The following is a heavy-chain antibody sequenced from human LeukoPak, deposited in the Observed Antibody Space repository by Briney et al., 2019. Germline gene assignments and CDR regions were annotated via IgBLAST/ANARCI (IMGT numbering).Heavy chain of an antibody. CDR1: GGTFSSCA. CDR2: IIPIFGTA. J-gene: IGHJ4*02. Sequence: ASVKVSCKASGGTFSSCAISWVRQAPGQGLEWMGGIIPIFGTANYAQKFQGRVTITADESTSTAYMELSSLRSEDTAVYYCARGTLDGIQLWLPFDYWGQGTLVTVSS. V-gene: IGHV1-69*13. D-gene: IGHD5-18*01. CDR3: ARGTLDGIQLWLPFDY.